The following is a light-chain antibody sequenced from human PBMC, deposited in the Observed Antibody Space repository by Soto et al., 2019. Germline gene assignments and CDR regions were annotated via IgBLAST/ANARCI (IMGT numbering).Light chain of an antibody. CDR3: QQRSNWPIT. CDR1: QSVSRS. J-gene: IGKJ5*01. V-gene: IGKV3-11*01. Sequence: VVLPQSPATLSLSPGARATLSCRASQSVSRSLAWYQQKPGQAPRLLIYDASNRATGIPARFSGSGSGTDFTLTISRLEPEDFAVYYCQQRSNWPITFGQGTLLEI. CDR2: DAS.